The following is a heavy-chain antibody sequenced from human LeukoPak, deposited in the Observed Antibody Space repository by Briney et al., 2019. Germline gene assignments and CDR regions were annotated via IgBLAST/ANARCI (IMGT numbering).Heavy chain of an antibody. CDR1: GFTFTGYY. CDR3: ARDNSSSWLWQHPEHMDV. V-gene: IGHV1-2*02. D-gene: IGHD6-13*01. CDR2: INPNSGGT. Sequence: ASVKVSCKASGFTFTGYYIHWVRQAPGQGLEWMGWINPNSGGTSYAQTFQGRVTVTRDTSISTAYMDLSRLRSDDTAVYYCARDNSSSWLWQHPEHMDVWGKGTTVTVSS. J-gene: IGHJ6*03.